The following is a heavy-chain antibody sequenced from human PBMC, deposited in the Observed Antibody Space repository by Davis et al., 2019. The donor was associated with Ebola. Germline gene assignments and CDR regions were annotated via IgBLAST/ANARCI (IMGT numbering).Heavy chain of an antibody. V-gene: IGHV3-23*01. CDR3: GRGGLEPVDF. CDR1: GFTFNNYG. J-gene: IGHJ4*02. Sequence: PGGSLRLSCAASGFTFNNYGISWVRQAPGKGLEWVSAISGSGDSTFYADSVKGRFTISRDNAKNTLYLQMSSLRVEDTAVYYCGRGGLEPVDFWGQGTLVTVSS. D-gene: IGHD1-1*01. CDR2: ISGSGDST.